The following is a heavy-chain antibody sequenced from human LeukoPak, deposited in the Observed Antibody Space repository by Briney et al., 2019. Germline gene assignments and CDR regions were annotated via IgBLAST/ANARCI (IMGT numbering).Heavy chain of an antibody. Sequence: SETLSLTCTVSGGSISSYYWSWIRHPPGRGLEWIGYVYYSGSTNYNSSLKSRVTISVDTSKNQFSLNLRSVTAADTAVYYCARHGGGTYLQYWGQGALVIVSA. D-gene: IGHD1-26*01. CDR2: VYYSGST. V-gene: IGHV4-59*08. CDR3: ARHGGGTYLQY. J-gene: IGHJ4*02. CDR1: GGSISSYY.